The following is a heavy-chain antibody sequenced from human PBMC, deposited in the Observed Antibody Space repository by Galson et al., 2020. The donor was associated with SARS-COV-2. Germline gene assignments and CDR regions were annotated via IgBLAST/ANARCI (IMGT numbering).Heavy chain of an antibody. D-gene: IGHD3-3*01. CDR2: INPSGGST. V-gene: IGHV1-46*01. CDR1: GYTFTSYY. Sequence: ASVKVSCKASGYTFTSYYMHWVRQAPGQGLEWMGIINPSGGSTSYAQKFQGRVTMTRDTSTSTVYMELSSLRSEDTAVYYCARDRGGTYDFWSGYNTYNWFDPWGQGTLVTVSS. J-gene: IGHJ5*02. CDR3: ARDRGGTYDFWSGYNTYNWFDP.